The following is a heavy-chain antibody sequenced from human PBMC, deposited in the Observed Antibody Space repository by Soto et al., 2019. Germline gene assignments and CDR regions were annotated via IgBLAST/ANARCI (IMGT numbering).Heavy chain of an antibody. CDR1: GGTLSSYA. CDR3: ANGDRPTPIGAFDI. V-gene: IGHV1-69*01. D-gene: IGHD3-10*01. Sequence: QVQLVQSGAEVKKPGSSVKVSCKASGGTLSSYAISWVRQAPGQGLEWMGGIIPIFGTANYAQKFQGRVTITADESTSTAYMELSSLISEDTAVYYCANGDRPTPIGAFDIGGQGTMVTVSS. J-gene: IGHJ3*02. CDR2: IIPIFGTA.